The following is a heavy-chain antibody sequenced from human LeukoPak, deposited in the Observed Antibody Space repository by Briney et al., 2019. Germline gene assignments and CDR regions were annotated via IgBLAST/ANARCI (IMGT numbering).Heavy chain of an antibody. D-gene: IGHD2-15*01. CDR1: GFIFSNYG. Sequence: GRSLRLSCAASGFIFSNYGMHWVRQAPGKGLEWVAAISYEGSDKYFADSVKGRFTMSRDNSKKTVDLQMSSLRAEDTAVYYCVKDQVFRGAVAPFDYWGQGTLVTVSS. V-gene: IGHV3-30*18. J-gene: IGHJ4*02. CDR3: VKDQVFRGAVAPFDY. CDR2: ISYEGSDK.